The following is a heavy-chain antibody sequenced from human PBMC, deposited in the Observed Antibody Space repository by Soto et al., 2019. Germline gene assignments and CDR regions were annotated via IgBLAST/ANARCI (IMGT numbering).Heavy chain of an antibody. Sequence: GGSLRLSCAASGFTVSSNYMSWVRQAPGKGLEWVSVIYSGGSTYYADSVKGRFTISRDNCKNTLYLQMNSLRAEDPAVYYCARVEMGAFDYWGQGTLVTVSS. D-gene: IGHD1-26*01. J-gene: IGHJ4*02. CDR3: ARVEMGAFDY. CDR2: IYSGGST. V-gene: IGHV3-53*01. CDR1: GFTVSSNY.